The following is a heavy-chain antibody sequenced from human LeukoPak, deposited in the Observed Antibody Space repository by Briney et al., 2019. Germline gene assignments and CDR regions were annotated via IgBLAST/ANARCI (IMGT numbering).Heavy chain of an antibody. Sequence: GGSLRLSCAASGFTFSSYAMHWVRQAPGKGLEWVAVISYDGSNKYYADSVKGRFTISRDNSKNTLYLQMNSLRAEDTAVYYCARKRGDLFYFDYWGQGTLVTVSS. D-gene: IGHD2-21*02. CDR3: ARKRGDLFYFDY. V-gene: IGHV3-30*04. J-gene: IGHJ4*02. CDR1: GFTFSSYA. CDR2: ISYDGSNK.